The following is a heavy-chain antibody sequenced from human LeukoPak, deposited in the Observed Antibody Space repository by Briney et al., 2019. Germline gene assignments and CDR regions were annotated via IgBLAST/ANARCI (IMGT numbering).Heavy chain of an antibody. D-gene: IGHD3-22*01. Sequence: ASVKVSCTASGYTFTGYYMHWVRQAPGQGLEWMGWINPNSGGTNYAQKFQGRVTMTRDTSISTAYMELSRLRSDDTAVYYCARGTTYYYDSSGFDYWGQGTLVTVSS. CDR3: ARGTTYYYDSSGFDY. CDR1: GYTFTGYY. CDR2: INPNSGGT. J-gene: IGHJ4*02. V-gene: IGHV1-2*02.